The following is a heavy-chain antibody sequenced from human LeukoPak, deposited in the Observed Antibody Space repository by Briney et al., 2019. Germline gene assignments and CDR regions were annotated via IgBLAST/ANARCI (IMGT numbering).Heavy chain of an antibody. CDR1: GYTFTSYT. J-gene: IGHJ5*02. CDR3: ARGAKFRSYGSGTYYTSLPFDP. V-gene: IGHV1-3*03. D-gene: IGHD3-10*01. Sequence: GASVKVSCKASGYTFTSYTMHWVRQAPGQRLEWMGWINIGNGNTKYSQEFQGRVTITRDTSASTAYMELSSLRSEDMAVYHCARGAKFRSYGSGTYYTSLPFDPWGQGTLVTVSS. CDR2: INIGNGNT.